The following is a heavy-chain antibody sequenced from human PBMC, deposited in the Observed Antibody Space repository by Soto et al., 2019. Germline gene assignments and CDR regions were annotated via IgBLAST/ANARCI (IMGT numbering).Heavy chain of an antibody. J-gene: IGHJ3*02. CDR3: AKGGLALELWGAFDI. D-gene: IGHD1-7*01. Sequence: EVQLLESGGGLVQPGGSLRLSCAASGFTFSSYAMSWVRQAPGKGLEWVSAISGSGGSTYYAGSVKGRFTISRDNSKNTLYLQMNSLRGEDTAVYYCAKGGLALELWGAFDIWGQGTMVTVSS. CDR2: ISGSGGST. V-gene: IGHV3-23*01. CDR1: GFTFSSYA.